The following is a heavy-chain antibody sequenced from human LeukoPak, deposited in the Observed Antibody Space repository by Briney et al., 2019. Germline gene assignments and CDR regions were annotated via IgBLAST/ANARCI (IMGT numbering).Heavy chain of an antibody. V-gene: IGHV3-7*03. Sequence: GGSLRLSCTASGFTFSNFWMGWVRQAPGKGLEWVANIKQDETEKFYLGPVKGRFTISRDNAKNSLYLQMNSLRVEDTAVYYCARDLGYCTNGVCHTRFDYWGQGTLVAVSS. J-gene: IGHJ4*02. CDR2: IKQDETEK. CDR3: ARDLGYCTNGVCHTRFDY. CDR1: GFTFSNFW. D-gene: IGHD2-8*01.